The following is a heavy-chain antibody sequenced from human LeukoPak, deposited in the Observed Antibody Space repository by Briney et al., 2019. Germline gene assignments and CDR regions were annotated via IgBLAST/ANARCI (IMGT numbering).Heavy chain of an antibody. Sequence: PSETLSLTCTVSGCSISSHYWSWIRQPPGKRLQWIGRIWTTGNTVDNPSATSGLTLSINRSKGSVSMTLPSTTAADSAVYYCARVRAYSDFVGNFDLWGHGIPVTVSS. D-gene: IGHD4-11*01. CDR3: ARVRAYSDFVGNFDL. CDR2: IWTTGNT. CDR1: GCSISSHY. J-gene: IGHJ2*01. V-gene: IGHV4-4*07.